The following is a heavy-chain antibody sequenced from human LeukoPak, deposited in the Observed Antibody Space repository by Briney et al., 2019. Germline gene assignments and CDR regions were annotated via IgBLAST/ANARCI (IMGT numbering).Heavy chain of an antibody. CDR3: ARGTTHLWFGEGGNALDI. Sequence: ASVKVSCKASGYTFTGSYLHWVRQAPGQGLEWMGWLNPNSGDTKDALKFQGRVTMTRDTSINPAYMELSRLTSDDTAVYYCARGTTHLWFGEGGNALDIWGQGTMVTVSS. CDR1: GYTFTGSY. D-gene: IGHD3-10*01. CDR2: LNPNSGDT. V-gene: IGHV1-2*02. J-gene: IGHJ3*02.